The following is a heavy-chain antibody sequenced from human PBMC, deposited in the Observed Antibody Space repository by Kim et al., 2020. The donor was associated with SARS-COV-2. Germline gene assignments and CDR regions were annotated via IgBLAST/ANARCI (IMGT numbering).Heavy chain of an antibody. D-gene: IGHD1-26*01. V-gene: IGHV1-69*01. J-gene: IGHJ4*02. Sequence: YAQKVQGRVTITADESTSTAYMEVSSLRSEDTAVYYCARDRGGSYAHFDYWGQGTLVTVSS. CDR3: ARDRGGSYAHFDY.